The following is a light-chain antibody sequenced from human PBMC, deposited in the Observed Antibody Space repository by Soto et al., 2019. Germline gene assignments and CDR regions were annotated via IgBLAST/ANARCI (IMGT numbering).Light chain of an antibody. Sequence: DIQMTQSPSTLSASVGDRVTITCRASQSISGWLAWYQQKPGKAPKLLIYKTSTLDSGAPSRFSGSGSGTEFTLTISSVEPDDFACYYCHQYHSFFDYTCGQGTKLDIK. J-gene: IGKJ2*01. CDR1: QSISGW. CDR3: HQYHSFFDYT. CDR2: KTS. V-gene: IGKV1-5*03.